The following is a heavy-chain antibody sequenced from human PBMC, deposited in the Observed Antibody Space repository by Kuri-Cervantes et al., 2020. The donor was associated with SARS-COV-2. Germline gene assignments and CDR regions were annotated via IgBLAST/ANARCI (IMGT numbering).Heavy chain of an antibody. J-gene: IGHJ5*02. CDR3: ARGHIVVVPAARNWFDP. D-gene: IGHD2-2*01. V-gene: IGHV4-34*01. CDR2: INHSGST. CDR1: GGSFSGYY. Sequence: SQTLSLTCAVYGGSFSGYYWSWIRQPSGKGLEWIGEINHSGSTNYNPSLKSRVTISVDTSKNQFSLKLSSVTAADTAVYYCARGHIVVVPAARNWFDPWGQGTLVTVSS.